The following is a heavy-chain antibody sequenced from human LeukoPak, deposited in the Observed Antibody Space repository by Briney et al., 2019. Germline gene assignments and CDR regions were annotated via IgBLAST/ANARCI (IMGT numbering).Heavy chain of an antibody. Sequence: SVKVSCKASGGTFISYAISWVRQAPGQGLEWMGRIIPIFGTANYAQKFQGRVTITTDESTSTAYMELSSLRSEDTAVYYCARDREGVVVTAKGAFDIWGQGTMVTVSS. J-gene: IGHJ3*02. D-gene: IGHD2-21*02. CDR2: IIPIFGTA. V-gene: IGHV1-69*05. CDR3: ARDREGVVVTAKGAFDI. CDR1: GGTFISYA.